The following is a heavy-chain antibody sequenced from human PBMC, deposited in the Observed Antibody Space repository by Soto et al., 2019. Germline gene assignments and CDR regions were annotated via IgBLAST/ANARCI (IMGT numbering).Heavy chain of an antibody. CDR2: ISRSSIFI. V-gene: IGHV3-21*02. J-gene: IGHJ4*02. CDR1: GFTFSSFS. Sequence: EVQLVESGGGLVKPGGSLRLSCAASGFTFSSFSMQWVRQAPGKGLEWVASISRSSIFIYYSDSLRGRVTISRDNAKKSLYLQMDSLRDEDTAIYYCAREELDYWGQGTLVTVSS. D-gene: IGHD1-1*01. CDR3: AREELDY.